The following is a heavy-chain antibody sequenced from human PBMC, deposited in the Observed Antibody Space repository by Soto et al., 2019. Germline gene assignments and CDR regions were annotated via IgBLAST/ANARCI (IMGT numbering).Heavy chain of an antibody. CDR2: INHSGST. CDR1: GGSFSGYY. J-gene: IGHJ4*02. Sequence: SETLSLTCAVYGGSFSGYYWTWIRQPPGTGLEWIGEINHSGSTNYNPSLKSRVTISVDTSKNQFSLKLTSVTAADTAVYYCARDKITGLFDYLGQLTLVTVSS. D-gene: IGHD2-8*02. V-gene: IGHV4-34*01. CDR3: ARDKITGLFDY.